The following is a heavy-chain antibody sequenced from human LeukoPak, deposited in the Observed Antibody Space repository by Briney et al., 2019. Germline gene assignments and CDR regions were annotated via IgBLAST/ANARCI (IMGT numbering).Heavy chain of an antibody. CDR1: GGSVSSGSYY. V-gene: IGHV4-61*01. D-gene: IGHD5-12*01. CDR3: ARARSGYDWDY. Sequence: SETLSLTCTVSGGSVSSGSYYWSWIRQPPGKGLEWIGYIYYRGSTNYNPSLKSRVTISVDTSKNQFSLKLSSVTAADTAVYYCARARSGYDWDYWGQGTLVTVSS. J-gene: IGHJ4*02. CDR2: IYYRGST.